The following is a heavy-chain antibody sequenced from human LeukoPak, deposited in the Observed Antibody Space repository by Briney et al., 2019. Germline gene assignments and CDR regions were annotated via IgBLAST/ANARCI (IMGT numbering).Heavy chain of an antibody. CDR2: IYYSGST. Sequence: SETLSLTCTVSGGSISSYYWSWIRQPPGKGLEWIGYIYYSGSTNYNPSLKSRVTISIDTSKNQFSLKLSSVTAVDTAVYYCATCRYCSGGSCYENYYMDVWGKGTTVTVSS. CDR1: GGSISSYY. D-gene: IGHD2-15*01. CDR3: ATCRYCSGGSCYENYYMDV. V-gene: IGHV4-59*01. J-gene: IGHJ6*03.